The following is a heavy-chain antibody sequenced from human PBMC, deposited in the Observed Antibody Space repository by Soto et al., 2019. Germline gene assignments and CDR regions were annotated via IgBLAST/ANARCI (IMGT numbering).Heavy chain of an antibody. CDR1: GFSFSSYA. CDR2: ISGSGGST. D-gene: IGHD3-3*01. CDR3: AKDEYYDLVGWFDP. V-gene: IGHV3-23*01. Sequence: HPGGSLRLSCAASGFSFSSYAMSWVRQAPGKGLEWVSAISGSGGSTYYADSVKGRFTISRDNSKNTLYLQMNSLRAEDTAVYYCAKDEYYDLVGWFDPWGQGTLVTVSS. J-gene: IGHJ5*02.